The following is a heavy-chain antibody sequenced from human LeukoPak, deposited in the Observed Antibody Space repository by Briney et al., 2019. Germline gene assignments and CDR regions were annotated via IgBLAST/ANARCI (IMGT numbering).Heavy chain of an antibody. CDR2: ISSSSSYI. V-gene: IGHV3-21*01. Sequence: GGSLRLSCAASGFTFSSYSMNWVRQAPGKGLEWVSSISSSSSYIYYADSVKGRFTISRDNAKNSLYLQMNSLRTEDTAVYYCARGNYDFWSGSFDYWGQGTLVTVSS. D-gene: IGHD3-3*01. J-gene: IGHJ4*02. CDR1: GFTFSSYS. CDR3: ARGNYDFWSGSFDY.